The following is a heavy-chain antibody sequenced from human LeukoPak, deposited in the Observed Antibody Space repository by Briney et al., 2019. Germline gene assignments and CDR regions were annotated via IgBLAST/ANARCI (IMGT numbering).Heavy chain of an antibody. J-gene: IGHJ6*03. CDR1: GFTFSSYS. CDR2: ISSSSSYI. CDR3: ASMDSSSWYSKGYYYYMDA. V-gene: IGHV3-21*01. Sequence: GGSLRLSCAASGFTFSSYSMNWVRQAPGKGLEWVSSISSSSSYIYYADSVKGRLTISRDNAKNSLYLQMNSLRAEDTAVYYCASMDSSSWYSKGYYYYMDAWGKGTTVTVSS. D-gene: IGHD6-13*01.